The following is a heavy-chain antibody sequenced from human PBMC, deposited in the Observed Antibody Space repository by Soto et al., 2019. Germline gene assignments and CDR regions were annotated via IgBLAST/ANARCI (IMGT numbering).Heavy chain of an antibody. CDR3: TSDGGNLFAY. CDR2: INSDGITT. J-gene: IGHJ4*02. CDR1: GFTFSSYW. V-gene: IGHV3-74*01. D-gene: IGHD2-15*01. Sequence: GGSLRLSCAASGFTFSSYWMHRVRQAPGKGLVWVSRINSDGITTNYADSVKGRFTISRDNAKNTLYLQMNSLRAEDTAVYFCTSDGGNLFAYWGQGTLVTVSS.